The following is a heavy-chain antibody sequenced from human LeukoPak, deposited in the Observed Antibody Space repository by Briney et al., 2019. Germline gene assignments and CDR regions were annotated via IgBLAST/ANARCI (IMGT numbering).Heavy chain of an antibody. CDR1: GFTFSTYG. Sequence: GRSLRLSCAASGFTFSTYGMHWVRQAPGKGLEWVALISYDGSNKDYADSVKGRFTISRDNSKNTLYLQMNSLRAEVTAVYYCAKDPSLDCSSTSCYVDYWGQGTLVTVSS. V-gene: IGHV3-30*18. CDR3: AKDPSLDCSSTSCYVDY. D-gene: IGHD2-2*01. J-gene: IGHJ4*02. CDR2: ISYDGSNK.